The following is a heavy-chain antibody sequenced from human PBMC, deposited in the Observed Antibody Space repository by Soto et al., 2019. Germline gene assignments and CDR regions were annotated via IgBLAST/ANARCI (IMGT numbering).Heavy chain of an antibody. J-gene: IGHJ6*02. CDR3: AKGSYCSGGSCYDYYYGMDV. CDR2: IGWNSGSI. D-gene: IGHD2-15*01. CDR1: GFTFVDYA. V-gene: IGHV3-9*01. Sequence: EVQLVESGGGWVQPGRSLRLSFPASGFTFVDYAMHWVRQAPGKGREWVSGIGWNSGSIGYADSVKGRFTISRDNAKNSLYLQMNSLRAEDTALYYCAKGSYCSGGSCYDYYYGMDVWGQGTTVTVSS.